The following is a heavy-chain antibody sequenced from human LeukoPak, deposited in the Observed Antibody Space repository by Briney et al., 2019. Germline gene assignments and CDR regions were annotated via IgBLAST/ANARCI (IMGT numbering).Heavy chain of an antibody. V-gene: IGHV4-39*01. CDR2: LSDTGTT. CDR1: GGSVSTIIHF. Sequence: PSETLSLTCTVSGGSVSTIIHFWDWVRQPPGKGLEWIVSLSDTGTTYYNPSLESRVTMSVDTSKNQFSLKLSSVTAADTAVYYCARRDHTGRSHAWFDPWGQGTLVTVSS. CDR3: ARRDHTGRSHAWFDP. D-gene: IGHD1-14*01. J-gene: IGHJ5*02.